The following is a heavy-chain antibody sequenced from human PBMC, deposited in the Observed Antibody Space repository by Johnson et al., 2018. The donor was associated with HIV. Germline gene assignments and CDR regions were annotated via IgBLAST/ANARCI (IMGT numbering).Heavy chain of an antibody. D-gene: IGHD3-10*01. Sequence: VQLVESGGGVVQPGRSLRLSCAASGFTFSSYAMHWVRQAPGKGLVWVSRISSDGVSTYYADSVKGRFTISRDNARNTMFVQMKSLRAEDTAVYYCARDAHMVRGVGDAFDMWGQGTMVTVSS. CDR2: ISSDGVST. CDR3: ARDAHMVRGVGDAFDM. CDR1: GFTFSSYA. V-gene: IGHV3-74*01. J-gene: IGHJ3*02.